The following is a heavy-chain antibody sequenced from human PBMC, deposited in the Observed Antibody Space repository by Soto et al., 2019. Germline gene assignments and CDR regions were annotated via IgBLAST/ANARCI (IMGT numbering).Heavy chain of an antibody. V-gene: IGHV1-46*01. CDR1: GYTFTSYY. CDR2: IEPSGGSR. D-gene: IGHD4-17*01. Sequence: KVSCKASGYTFTSYYMHWVRQAPGQGLEWMGVIEPSGGSRSYTQKFQGRVTMTRDTSTSTVYMELSSLRSEDTAVYYCARTTMTFYYFDFWGQGTLVTSPQ. J-gene: IGHJ4*02. CDR3: ARTTMTFYYFDF.